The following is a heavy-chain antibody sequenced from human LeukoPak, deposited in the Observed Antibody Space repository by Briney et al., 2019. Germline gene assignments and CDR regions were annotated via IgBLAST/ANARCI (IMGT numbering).Heavy chain of an antibody. CDR2: INTSGST. J-gene: IGHJ4*02. D-gene: IGHD2-2*01. CDR1: GDSISSYY. Sequence: SETLSLTCSISGDSISSYYWNWIRQPAGKGLEWIGRINTSGSTNYNPSLKSRVTMSVDTSKNQFSLKLSSVTAAGTAVYYCARDRAWCSSTDCYQASDYWGQGTLVTVSS. CDR3: ARDRAWCSSTDCYQASDY. V-gene: IGHV4-4*07.